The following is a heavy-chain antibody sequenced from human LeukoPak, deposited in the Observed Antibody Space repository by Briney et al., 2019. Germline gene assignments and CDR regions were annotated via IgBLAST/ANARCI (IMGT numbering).Heavy chain of an antibody. CDR1: GGSISGYY. Sequence: SETLSLTCTVSGGSISGYYWSWIRQPPGKGLEWIGYIYYSGSTNYNPSLKSRVTISVDTSKNQFSLKLSSVTAADTAVYYCARDSVAGFDYWGQGTLVTVSS. CDR3: ARDSVAGFDY. CDR2: IYYSGST. D-gene: IGHD2-15*01. V-gene: IGHV4-59*01. J-gene: IGHJ4*02.